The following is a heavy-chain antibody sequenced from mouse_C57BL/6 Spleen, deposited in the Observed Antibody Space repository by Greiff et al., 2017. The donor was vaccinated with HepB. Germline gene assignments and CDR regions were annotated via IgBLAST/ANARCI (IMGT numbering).Heavy chain of an antibody. CDR2: ISYDGSN. CDR3: ARDRFYYDYDAMDY. CDR1: GYSITSGYY. D-gene: IGHD2-1*01. J-gene: IGHJ4*01. V-gene: IGHV3-6*01. Sequence: EVKLQESGPGLVKPSQSLSLTCSVTGYSITSGYYWNWIRQFPGNKLEWMGYISYDGSNNYNPSLKNRISITRDTSKNQFFLKLNSVTTEDTATYYCARDRFYYDYDAMDYWGQGTSVTVSS.